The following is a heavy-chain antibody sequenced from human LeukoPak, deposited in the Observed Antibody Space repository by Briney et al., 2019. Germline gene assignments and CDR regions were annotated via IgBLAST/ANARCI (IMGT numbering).Heavy chain of an antibody. CDR2: TNTANVDT. V-gene: IGHV1-18*01. CDR1: GYTFTSYG. CDR3: ARDTISNYYDSTGYFSY. J-gene: IGHJ4*02. Sequence: AAVKVSCEDSGYTFTSYGINRVRQAPGQGLGWVGWTNTANVDTNYAQKLQGRVTMTTDTSTSTVYMKQSSVRSDAAAAYYWARDTISNYYDSTGYFSYWGQGTLVTVSP. D-gene: IGHD3-22*01.